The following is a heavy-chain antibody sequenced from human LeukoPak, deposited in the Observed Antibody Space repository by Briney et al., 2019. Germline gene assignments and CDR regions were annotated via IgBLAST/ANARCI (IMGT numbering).Heavy chain of an antibody. V-gene: IGHV3-23*01. D-gene: IGHD7-27*01. J-gene: IGHJ4*02. CDR3: AKAWLSLGILDY. Sequence: PGGSLRLSCAASGFTFSGYAMSWVRQAPGKGLEWVSGISGSADNTYYADSAKGRFTISRDNSENTVYLQMNSLRVEDTAVYYCAKAWLSLGILDYWGQGTLVTVSS. CDR2: ISGSADNT. CDR1: GFTFSGYA.